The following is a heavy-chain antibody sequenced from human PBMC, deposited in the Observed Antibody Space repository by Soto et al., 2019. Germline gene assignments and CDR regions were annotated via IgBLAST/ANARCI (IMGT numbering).Heavy chain of an antibody. Sequence: QVQLVESGGGVVQPGRSLRLSCAASGFTFSSYAMHWVRQAPGKGLEWVAVMSYDGSNKYYADSVKGRFTISRDNSKNTLYLQMNSLRNEDTSVYYCARAHDSSGYYIFSIGYWGQGTLVTVSS. D-gene: IGHD3-22*01. J-gene: IGHJ4*02. CDR1: GFTFSSYA. CDR2: MSYDGSNK. V-gene: IGHV3-30-3*01. CDR3: ARAHDSSGYYIFSIGY.